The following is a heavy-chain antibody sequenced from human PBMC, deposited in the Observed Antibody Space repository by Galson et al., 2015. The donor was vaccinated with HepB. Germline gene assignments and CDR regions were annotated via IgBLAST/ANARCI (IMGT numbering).Heavy chain of an antibody. V-gene: IGHV1-69*13. CDR1: GGTFSSYA. CDR3: ARELIYYDSSGYMPNYFDY. D-gene: IGHD3-22*01. J-gene: IGHJ4*02. Sequence: SVKVSCKASGGTFSSYAISWVRQAPGQGLEWMGGIIPIFGTANYAQKFQGRVTITADESTSTAYMELSSLRSEDTAVYYCARELIYYDSSGYMPNYFDYWGQGTLVTVSS. CDR2: IIPIFGTA.